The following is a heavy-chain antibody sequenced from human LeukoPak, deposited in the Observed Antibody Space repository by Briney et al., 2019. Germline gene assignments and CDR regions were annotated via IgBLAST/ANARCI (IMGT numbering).Heavy chain of an antibody. J-gene: IGHJ6*03. CDR2: IWYDASDK. CDR3: AKGYGDYTSDFYYVDV. CDR1: GSTFHSYA. Sequence: GKSLRLSCAASGSTFHSYAMHWVRQAPGKGLEWVAVIWYDASDKYYADSVKGRFTISRDNSKNTLYLQMDSLRAEDTAVYYCAKGYGDYTSDFYYVDVWAKGPRSPSP. V-gene: IGHV3-33*06. D-gene: IGHD4-17*01.